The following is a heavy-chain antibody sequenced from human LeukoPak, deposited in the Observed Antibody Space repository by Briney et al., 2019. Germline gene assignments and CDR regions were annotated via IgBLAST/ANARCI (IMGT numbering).Heavy chain of an antibody. J-gene: IGHJ3*02. CDR2: ISASDGKT. V-gene: IGHV3-23*01. CDR1: GFTFSTYD. Sequence: GGSLRLSCAASGFTFSTYDMSWVRQAPGKGLEWVSAISASDGKTYFADSVKGRFTISRDTSTNTLSLQMSSLRAEDTAVYYCARRDCGGGSCHGRAFDIWGQGTMVTVSS. D-gene: IGHD2-15*01. CDR3: ARRDCGGGSCHGRAFDI.